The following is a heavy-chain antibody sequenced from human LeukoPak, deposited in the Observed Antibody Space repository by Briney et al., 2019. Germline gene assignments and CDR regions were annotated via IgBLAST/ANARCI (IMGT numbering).Heavy chain of an antibody. Sequence: PGRSLRLSCVASGFTFSNYGMHWVRQAPGKGLEWVAVISYDGRHKYYADSVKGRFTISRDNSKNTLYLQMNSLRAEDTAMYYRARVPSIAAVGIRLDYWGQGTLVTVSS. J-gene: IGHJ4*02. D-gene: IGHD6-13*01. CDR1: GFTFSNYG. CDR2: ISYDGRHK. CDR3: ARVPSIAAVGIRLDY. V-gene: IGHV3-30*03.